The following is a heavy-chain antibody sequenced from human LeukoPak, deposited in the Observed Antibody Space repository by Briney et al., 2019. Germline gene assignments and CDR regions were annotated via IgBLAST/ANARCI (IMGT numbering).Heavy chain of an antibody. CDR2: ISSSGSTI. D-gene: IGHD2-15*01. V-gene: IGHV3-48*03. Sequence: GGSLRLSCAASGCTFSSYEMNWVRQAPGKGLEWVSYISSSGSTIYYADSVKGRFTISRDNAKNSLYLQMNSLRAEDTAVYYCARDPPHCSGGSCPFDYWGQGTLVTVSS. CDR1: GCTFSSYE. CDR3: ARDPPHCSGGSCPFDY. J-gene: IGHJ4*02.